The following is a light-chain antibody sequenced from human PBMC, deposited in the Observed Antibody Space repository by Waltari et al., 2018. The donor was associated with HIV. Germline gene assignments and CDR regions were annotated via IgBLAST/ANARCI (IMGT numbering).Light chain of an antibody. CDR2: SNT. V-gene: IGLV1-44*01. Sequence: QSVLTQPPSASGTPGPRVTISCSGSRSNIGSNTVSWYQHLPGTAPKLFSYSNTQRPSGVPDRLSGSKSGTSASLAISGLQSEDEADYYCAAWDDSLNGWVFGGGTKLTVV. J-gene: IGLJ3*02. CDR1: RSNIGSNT. CDR3: AAWDDSLNGWV.